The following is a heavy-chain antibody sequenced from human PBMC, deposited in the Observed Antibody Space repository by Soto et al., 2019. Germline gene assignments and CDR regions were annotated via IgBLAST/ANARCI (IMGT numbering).Heavy chain of an antibody. J-gene: IGHJ4*02. V-gene: IGHV1-69*08. D-gene: IGHD6-25*01. Sequence: SXVRQXPXXGLEWVGMINPILDSTHYAQNLQGRVSLSVDKSRDTAYLEVTSLRLEDTAIYFCATMKRARLDSWGRGTVVTVSS. CDR3: ATMKRARLDS. CDR2: INPILDST.